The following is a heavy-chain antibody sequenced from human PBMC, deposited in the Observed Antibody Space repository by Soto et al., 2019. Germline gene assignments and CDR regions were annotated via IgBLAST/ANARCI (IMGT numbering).Heavy chain of an antibody. CDR2: IYPGDSDT. CDR1: GYSCTRYW. CDR3: ARRREQWLDYYYYGMDV. J-gene: IGHJ6*02. D-gene: IGHD6-19*01. Sequence: GASRKISGRGSGYSCTRYWMGGVRQMPGKGLEWMGIIYPGDSDTRYSPSFQGQVTISADKSISTAYLQWSSLKASDTAMYYCARRREQWLDYYYYGMDVWGQGTTVTVSS. V-gene: IGHV5-51*01.